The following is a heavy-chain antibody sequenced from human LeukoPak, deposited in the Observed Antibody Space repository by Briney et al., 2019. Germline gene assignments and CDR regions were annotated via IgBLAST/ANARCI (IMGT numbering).Heavy chain of an antibody. CDR1: GFTFSSYE. CDR3: ARPHYYDSSGDAFDI. D-gene: IGHD3-22*01. CDR2: ISSSGSTI. Sequence: GGSLRLSCAASGFTFSSYEMNWVRQAPGKGLEWVSYISSSGSTIYYADSVKGRFTISRDNAKNSPYLQMNSLRAEDTAVYYCARPHYYDSSGDAFDIWGQGTMVTVSS. V-gene: IGHV3-48*03. J-gene: IGHJ3*02.